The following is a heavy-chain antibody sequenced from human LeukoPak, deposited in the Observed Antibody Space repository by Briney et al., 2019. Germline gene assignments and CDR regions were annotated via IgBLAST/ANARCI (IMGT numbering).Heavy chain of an antibody. J-gene: IGHJ4*02. CDR3: VRVLNYKIGESTVTFASEIDY. CDR2: INTDRRIT. V-gene: IGHV3-74*01. D-gene: IGHD4-11*01. Sequence: GGSLRLSCAAYGFTFSSYWRHSVRRARGKGLVWVSRINTDRRITTYADSVRGRFTISRDNAKNTRYVQINILRAEHTSVYYCVRVLNYKIGESTVTFASEIDYWGQGTLVTVSS. CDR1: GFTFSSYW.